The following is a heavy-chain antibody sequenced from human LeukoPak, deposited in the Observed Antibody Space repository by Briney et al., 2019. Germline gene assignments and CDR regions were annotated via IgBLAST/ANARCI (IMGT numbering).Heavy chain of an antibody. Sequence: PGGSLRLSCAASGFTFSNYAMSWVRQAPGKGLEWVSGISGSGGSTYYADSVKGRFTISRDNSKNTLYLQMNSLRAEDTAIYYCAKELSGSRNLWGKGTTVTVCS. D-gene: IGHD1-26*01. CDR2: ISGSGGST. J-gene: IGHJ6*04. V-gene: IGHV3-23*01. CDR1: GFTFSNYA. CDR3: AKELSGSRNL.